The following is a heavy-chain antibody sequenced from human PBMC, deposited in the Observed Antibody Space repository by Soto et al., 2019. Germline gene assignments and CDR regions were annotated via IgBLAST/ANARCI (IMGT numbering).Heavy chain of an antibody. CDR3: ARGDSHYLSFFDY. CDR1: GFTFSDFY. D-gene: IGHD4-4*01. J-gene: IGHJ4*02. Sequence: QVQLVESGGGLVKPGGSLRLSCEASGFTFSDFYMAWIRQAPGKGLEWLSYLSSSGTTMYYADSVKGRLTISRDNARHSLSLQMTSLRAEETAVYYCARGDSHYLSFFDYWGQGTLVTVPS. CDR2: LSSSGTTM. V-gene: IGHV3-11*01.